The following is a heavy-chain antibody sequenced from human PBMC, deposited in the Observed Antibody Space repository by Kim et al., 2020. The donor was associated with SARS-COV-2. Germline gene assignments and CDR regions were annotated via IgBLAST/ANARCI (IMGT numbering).Heavy chain of an antibody. D-gene: IGHD1-26*01. CDR3: ARTFIPRYSGSYSFDY. CDR2: ISSSSGYI. V-gene: IGHV3-21*01. CDR1: GFTFSSYS. J-gene: IGHJ4*01. Sequence: GGSLRLSCAASGFTFSSYSMNWVRQAPGKGLEWVSSISSSSGYIYYADSVKGRFTISRDNAKNSLYLQMNSLRAEDTAVYYCARTFIPRYSGSYSFDYWG.